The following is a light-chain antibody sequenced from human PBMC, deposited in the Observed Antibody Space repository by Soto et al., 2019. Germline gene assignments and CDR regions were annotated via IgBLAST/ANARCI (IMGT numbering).Light chain of an antibody. CDR2: GAS. V-gene: IGKV3-15*01. Sequence: EIVMTQSPAALSVSQGERATLSCRASQSVSSNLAWYQQKPGQAPRLLLYGASTRATGIPARFSGSGSGTEFTLPISSLQSEDFAVYYCQQYNNWPAITFGQGTRREIK. J-gene: IGKJ5*01. CDR3: QQYNNWPAIT. CDR1: QSVSSN.